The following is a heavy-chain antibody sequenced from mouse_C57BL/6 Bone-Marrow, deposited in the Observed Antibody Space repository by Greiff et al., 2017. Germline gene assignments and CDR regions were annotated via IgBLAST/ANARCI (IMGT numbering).Heavy chain of an antibody. V-gene: IGHV5-6*01. Sequence: EVQLQESGGDLVKPGGSLKLSCAASGFTFSSYGMSWVRQTPDKRLEWVANISSGGSYTYYPDSVKGRFTISSDEAKNTLYLQMSSLKSEDTAMYYCARPSCSCSWFAYWGQGTLVTVSA. CDR2: ISSGGSYT. J-gene: IGHJ3*01. CDR1: GFTFSSYG. CDR3: ARPSCSCSWFAY. D-gene: IGHD1-3*01.